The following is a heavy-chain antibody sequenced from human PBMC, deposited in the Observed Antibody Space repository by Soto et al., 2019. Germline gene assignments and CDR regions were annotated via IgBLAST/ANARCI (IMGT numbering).Heavy chain of an antibody. J-gene: IGHJ6*02. CDR1: GFTFSSYW. CDR2: MNEDGGTT. CDR3: ASDLSGRADV. D-gene: IGHD3-10*01. Sequence: EVQLVESGGGLVRPGGSLRLSCAASGFTFSSYWMHWVRQDPVKGLGWVSRMNEDGGTTDYADSVKGRFTISRDNAKNTLYLQMNSLRVEDTAVSYCASDLSGRADVWGQGTTVTVSS. V-gene: IGHV3-74*02.